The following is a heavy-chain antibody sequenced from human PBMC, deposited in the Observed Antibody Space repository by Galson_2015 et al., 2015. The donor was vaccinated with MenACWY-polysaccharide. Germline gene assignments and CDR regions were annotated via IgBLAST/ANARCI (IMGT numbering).Heavy chain of an antibody. V-gene: IGHV3-30*02. Sequence: SLRLSCAASGFIFSNYGMHWVRQAPGKGLEWVSFVPDDGSNEYYADSVRGRFIFSRDNSKNTASLEMNSLRPEDTAVYYCATDSSRPLVGAPVSRFEYWGQGTLVTVSS. D-gene: IGHD1-26*01. J-gene: IGHJ4*02. CDR3: ATDSSRPLVGAPVSRFEY. CDR2: VPDDGSNE. CDR1: GFIFSNYG.